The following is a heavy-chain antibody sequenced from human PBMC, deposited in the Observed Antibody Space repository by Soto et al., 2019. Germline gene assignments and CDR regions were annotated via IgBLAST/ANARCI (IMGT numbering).Heavy chain of an antibody. V-gene: IGHV5-51*01. CDR1: GYSFTSYW. CDR2: IYPGDSDT. D-gene: IGHD2-2*01. CDR3: ARQGCISTSCYWYYYGMDV. J-gene: IGHJ6*02. Sequence: GESLKISCKGSGYSFTSYWIGWVRQMPGKGLESMGIIYPGDSDTRYSPSFQGQVTISADKSISTAYLQWSSLKASDTAMYYCARQGCISTSCYWYYYGMDVWGQGTTVTVAS.